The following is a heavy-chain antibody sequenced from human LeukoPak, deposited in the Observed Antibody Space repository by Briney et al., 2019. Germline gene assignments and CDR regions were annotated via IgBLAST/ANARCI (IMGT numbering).Heavy chain of an antibody. J-gene: IGHJ5*02. CDR1: GFTFSNYW. V-gene: IGHV3-7*05. D-gene: IGHD5-24*01. CDR3: ARASDPWLQLT. CDR2: IKQDGSEK. Sequence: GGSLTLSCAASGFTFSNYWMIWVRQAPGKGLEWVGNIKQDGSEKRYADSVRGRFSISRDNAQTSLYLQMNSLRAEDTAVYYCARASDPWLQLTWGQGTLVTVSS.